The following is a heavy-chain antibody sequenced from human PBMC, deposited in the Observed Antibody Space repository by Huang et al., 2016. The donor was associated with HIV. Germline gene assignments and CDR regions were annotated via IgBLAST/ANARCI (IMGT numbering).Heavy chain of an antibody. CDR2: SAPGDIET. CDR3: ARQRLVDYNDYDAGGYFYPHYSMDV. D-gene: IGHD3-22*01. Sequence: EVQLVQSGGEVKKPGASLKISCEASGYTFTNSWIVGVRQKPGKGLECMCISAPGDIETKYSPSFQGHVTISADRSIRTAYLQWSSLKASDTAVYYCARQRLVDYNDYDAGGYFYPHYSMDVWGQGTTVTVSS. V-gene: IGHV5-51*01. CDR1: GYTFTNSW. J-gene: IGHJ6*02.